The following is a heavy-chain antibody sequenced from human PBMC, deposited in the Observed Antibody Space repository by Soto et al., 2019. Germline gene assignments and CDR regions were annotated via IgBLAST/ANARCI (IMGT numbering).Heavy chain of an antibody. CDR2: IIPIFGTA. CDR1: GGTFSSYA. Sequence: QVQLVQSGAEVKKPGSSVKVSCKASGGTFSSYAISWVRQAPGQGLEWMGGIIPIFGTANYAQKFQGRVTITADESTSTAYMELSSLRSEDTAVYYCARGEYQLPYYHYYYGMDVWGQGTTVTVSS. D-gene: IGHD2-2*01. V-gene: IGHV1-69*01. J-gene: IGHJ6*02. CDR3: ARGEYQLPYYHYYYGMDV.